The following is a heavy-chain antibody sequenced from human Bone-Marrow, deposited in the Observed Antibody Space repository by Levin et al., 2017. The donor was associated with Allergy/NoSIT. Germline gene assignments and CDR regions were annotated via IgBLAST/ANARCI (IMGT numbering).Heavy chain of an antibody. V-gene: IGHV3-21*01. CDR3: ARDQDSGFLSGLGWFDP. CDR2: ISGSSSYI. D-gene: IGHD3-3*01. Sequence: GGSLRLSCSASGFSLGDYTVNWVRQAPGKGLEWISSISGSSSYIFYADSIKGRFTVSRDNVRNSVYLQLNSLRVEDTAVYFCARDQDSGFLSGLGWFDPWGQGTLVTVSS. J-gene: IGHJ5*02. CDR1: GFSLGDYT.